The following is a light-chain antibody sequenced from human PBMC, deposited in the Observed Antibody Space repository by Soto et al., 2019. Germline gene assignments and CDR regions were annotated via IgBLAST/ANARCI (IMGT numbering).Light chain of an antibody. CDR3: QTWGTGPVV. J-gene: IGLJ2*01. CDR1: SGHSSYA. CDR2: LNSDGSH. V-gene: IGLV4-69*01. Sequence: QAVVTQSPSASASLGASVKLTCTLSSGHSSYAIAWHQQQPEKGPRYLMKLNSDGSHSKGGGIPDRFSGSSSGAERYLTISSLQSEDEADYYCQTWGTGPVVFGGGTKVTVL.